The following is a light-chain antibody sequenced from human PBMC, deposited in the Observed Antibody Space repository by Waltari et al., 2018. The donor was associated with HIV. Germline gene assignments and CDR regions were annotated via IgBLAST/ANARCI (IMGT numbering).Light chain of an antibody. J-gene: IGKJ1*01. CDR3: QRYGSSPPWT. Sequence: ESVLTQSPGTLSLSPGERATLSCRASQSVIINYLAWYQQKPGQAPRLLIYGASSRATGIPDRFSGSRSGTDFTLTISRLEPEDFAVYYCQRYGSSPPWTFGQGTKVEIK. CDR2: GAS. V-gene: IGKV3-20*01. CDR1: QSVIINY.